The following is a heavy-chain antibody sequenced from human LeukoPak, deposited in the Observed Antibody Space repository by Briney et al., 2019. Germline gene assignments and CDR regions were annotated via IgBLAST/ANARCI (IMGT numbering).Heavy chain of an antibody. V-gene: IGHV4-59*01. J-gene: IGHJ4*02. CDR2: IYYSGST. CDR1: GGSISSYY. Sequence: PSETLSLTCTVSGGSISSYYWSWIRQPPGKGLEWIGYIYYSGSTSYNPSLKSRVTISVDTSKNQFSLKLSSVTAADTAVYYCARGYSGSYGRFDYWGQGTLVAVSS. D-gene: IGHD1-26*01. CDR3: ARGYSGSYGRFDY.